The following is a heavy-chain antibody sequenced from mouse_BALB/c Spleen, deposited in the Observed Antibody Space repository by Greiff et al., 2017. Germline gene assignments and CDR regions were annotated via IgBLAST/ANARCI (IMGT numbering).Heavy chain of an antibody. CDR1: GFSFTSYG. V-gene: IGHV2-5-1*01. CDR3: AKGTDYNYYCAMDY. D-gene: IGHD2-4*01. J-gene: IGHJ4*01. Sequence: VQVVESGPSLVQPSQCLSITCTASGFSFTSYGVHWVRQSPGKGLEWLGMIWTGGSTNYNAAFMSRLSITRDNSKSQVFFKMNSLQADDTAIYYCAKGTDYNYYCAMDYWGQGTSVTVSS. CDR2: IWTGGST.